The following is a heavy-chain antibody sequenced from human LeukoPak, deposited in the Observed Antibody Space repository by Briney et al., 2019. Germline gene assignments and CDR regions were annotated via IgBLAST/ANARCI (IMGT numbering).Heavy chain of an antibody. CDR1: GGSFSGYY. CDR2: INHSGST. CDR3: ASGNYYGSGSYFLL. J-gene: IGHJ4*02. Sequence: SETLSLTCAVYGGSFSGYYWSWIRQPPGKGLEWIGEINHSGSTNYNPSLKSRVTISVDTSENLFSLKLSSVTAADTAVYYCASGNYYGSGSYFLLWGQGTLVTVSS. D-gene: IGHD3-10*01. V-gene: IGHV4-34*01.